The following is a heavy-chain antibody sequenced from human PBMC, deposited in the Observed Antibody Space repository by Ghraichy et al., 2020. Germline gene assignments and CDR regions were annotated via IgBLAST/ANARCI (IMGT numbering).Heavy chain of an antibody. J-gene: IGHJ6*02. CDR3: AKVEEVAGLSGHHYGVDV. D-gene: IGHD6-19*01. V-gene: IGHV3-23*01. CDR2: ISGRGSST. CDR1: GFTLSSYA. Sequence: GGSLRLSCAASGFTLSSYAMNWVRQAPGKGLEWVSAISGRGSSTYFADSVRGRCTISRDNSKNTLYLKMNSLRADDTAVDYCAKVEEVAGLSGHHYGVDVWSQGTTITVSS.